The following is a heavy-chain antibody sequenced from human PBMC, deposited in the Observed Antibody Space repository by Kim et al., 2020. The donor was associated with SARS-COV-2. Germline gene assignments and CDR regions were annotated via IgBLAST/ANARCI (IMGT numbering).Heavy chain of an antibody. D-gene: IGHD6-6*01. J-gene: IGHJ4*02. V-gene: IGHV1-2*02. Sequence: NYAQKFQGRVTMTRDTSISTAYMELSRLRSDDTAVYYCARGGGLKLVTDYWGQGTLVTVSS. CDR3: ARGGGLKLVTDY.